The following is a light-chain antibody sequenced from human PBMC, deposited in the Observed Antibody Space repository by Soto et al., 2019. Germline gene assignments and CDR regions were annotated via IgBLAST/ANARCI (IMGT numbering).Light chain of an antibody. CDR1: QSISIY. Sequence: DIQMTQSPSSLSASVGDTVNITCRTSQSISIYLNWYQQKPGKAPNLLIFAASNLQSGVPSRVSGSGSGTHFTLTISSLQPEDFATYYCQQTYHTPPTFGGGTKVDI. CDR3: QQTYHTPPT. CDR2: AAS. J-gene: IGKJ4*01. V-gene: IGKV1-39*01.